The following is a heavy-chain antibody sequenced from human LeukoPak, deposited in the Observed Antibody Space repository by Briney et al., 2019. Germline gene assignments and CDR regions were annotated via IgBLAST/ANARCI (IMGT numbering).Heavy chain of an antibody. CDR1: GYTFTIYY. D-gene: IGHD3-9*01. J-gene: IGHJ6*02. CDR3: AISGRGDIRYFDWLFPRYGMDV. CDR2: INPSGGST. V-gene: IGHV1-46*01. Sequence: GASVKVSFTASGYTFTIYYMHWVRQAPGQGLEWMGIINPSGGSTSYAQKFQGRVTMTRDTSTSTVYMELSSLRSEDTAVYSCAISGRGDIRYFDWLFPRYGMDVWGQGTTVTVSS.